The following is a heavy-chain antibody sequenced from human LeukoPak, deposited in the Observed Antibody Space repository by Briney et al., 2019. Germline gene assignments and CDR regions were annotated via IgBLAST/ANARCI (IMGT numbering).Heavy chain of an antibody. CDR2: ISAYNGNT. J-gene: IGHJ5*02. V-gene: IGHV1-18*01. CDR3: ARDPYSSSWYNWFDP. CDR1: GYTFTSCG. D-gene: IGHD6-13*01. Sequence: ASLKVSCKASGYTFTSCGISWVRQAPGQGLEWMGWISAYNGNTNYAQKLQGRVTMTTDTSTSTAYMELRSLRSDDTAVYYCARDPYSSSWYNWFDPWGQGTLVTVSS.